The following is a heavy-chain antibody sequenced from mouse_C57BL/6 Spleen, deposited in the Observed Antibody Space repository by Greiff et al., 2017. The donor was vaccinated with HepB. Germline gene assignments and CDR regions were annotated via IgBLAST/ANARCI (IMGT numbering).Heavy chain of an antibody. CDR3: ARSPGSEAMDY. V-gene: IGHV1-4*01. D-gene: IGHD1-1*01. Sequence: QVQLQQSGAELARPGASVKMSCKASGYTFTSYTMHWVKQRPGQGLEWIGYINPSSGYTKYNQKFKDKATLTADKSSSTAYMQLSSLTSEDSAVYYCARSPGSEAMDYWGQGTSVTVSS. J-gene: IGHJ4*01. CDR1: GYTFTSYT. CDR2: INPSSGYT.